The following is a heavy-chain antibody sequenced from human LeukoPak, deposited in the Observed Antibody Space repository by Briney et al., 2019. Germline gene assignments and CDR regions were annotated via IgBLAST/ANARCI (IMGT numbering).Heavy chain of an antibody. J-gene: IGHJ3*02. CDR3: ARGHDGFRHAFDI. CDR1: GGSFSGYY. Sequence: PSETLSLTCAVYGGSFSGYYWSWIRQPPGKGLEWIGEINHSGSTNYNPSLKSRVTISVDMSKNQFSLKLSSVTAADTAVYYCARGHDGFRHAFDIWGQGTMVTVSS. D-gene: IGHD6-25*01. V-gene: IGHV4-34*01. CDR2: INHSGST.